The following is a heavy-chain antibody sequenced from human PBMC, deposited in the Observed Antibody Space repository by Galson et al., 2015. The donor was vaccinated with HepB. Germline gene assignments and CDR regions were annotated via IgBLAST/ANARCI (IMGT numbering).Heavy chain of an antibody. CDR3: ARGRNPDYGSGNAVDY. CDR1: GFTFRSYW. CDR2: IKQDGGEK. J-gene: IGHJ4*02. D-gene: IGHD3-10*01. Sequence: SLRLSCAASGFTFRSYWMSWVRQAPGRGLEWVAHIKQDGGEKNYLDSVKGRFTISRDNAKNSVYLQMNSLRAEDTAVYYCARGRNPDYGSGNAVDYWGQGTRVTVSS. V-gene: IGHV3-7*01.